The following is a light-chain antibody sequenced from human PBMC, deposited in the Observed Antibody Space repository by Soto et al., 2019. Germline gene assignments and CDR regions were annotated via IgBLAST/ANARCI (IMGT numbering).Light chain of an antibody. CDR2: LGS. CDR1: QSLLHSNGYNY. Sequence: DIVMTQSPLSLPVTPGEPASISCRSSQSLLHSNGYNYLDWYLQKPGQSPQLLIYLGSNRASGVPDRFSGSGSGTDFTLTISNLQPEDSATYYCLQDYNYPYTFGQGTKVDIK. V-gene: IGKV2-28*01. J-gene: IGKJ2*01. CDR3: LQDYNYPYT.